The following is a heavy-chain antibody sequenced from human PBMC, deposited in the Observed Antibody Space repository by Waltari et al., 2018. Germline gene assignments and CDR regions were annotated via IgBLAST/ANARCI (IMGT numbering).Heavy chain of an antibody. CDR1: GFTFGDYA. Sequence: EVQVEESGGRLVRPGRSLRLTCTASGFTFGDYAMSWFRQAPGKGLECVGFIRSKTYGGTAEYAASGKGRFTISRDDSKSIASLQMDSLKTDDTAVYFCTRGGASVAPVYWGQGTLVTVSS. CDR2: IRSKTYGGTA. J-gene: IGHJ4*02. CDR3: TRGGASVAPVY. D-gene: IGHD6-19*01. V-gene: IGHV3-49*03.